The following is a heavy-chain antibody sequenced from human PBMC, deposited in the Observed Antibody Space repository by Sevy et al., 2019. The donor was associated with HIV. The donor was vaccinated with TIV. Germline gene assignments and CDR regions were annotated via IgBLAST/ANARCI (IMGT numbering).Heavy chain of an antibody. CDR2: ISSSSSYI. V-gene: IGHV3-21*01. J-gene: IGHJ4*02. CDR1: GFTFSSYS. D-gene: IGHD3-10*01. Sequence: GGSLRLSCAASGFTFSSYSMNWVRQAPGKGLEWVSSISSSSSYIYYADSVKGRFTISRDNAKNSLYLQMNSLRAEDTAVYYCARDHPERDRRYYGSGTETDYWGQGTLVTVSS. CDR3: ARDHPERDRRYYGSGTETDY.